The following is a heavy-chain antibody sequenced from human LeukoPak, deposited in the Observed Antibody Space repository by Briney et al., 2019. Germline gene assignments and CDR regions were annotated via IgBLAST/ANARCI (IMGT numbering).Heavy chain of an antibody. Sequence: SETLSLTCTVSGGSISSGGYYWSWIRQHPGKGLEWIGYIYYSGSTYYNPSLRSRVTISVDTSKNQFSLKLSSVTAADTAVYYCARDSRYYGSGSYYNYFDYWGQGTLVTVSS. CDR1: GGSISSGGYY. CDR2: IYYSGST. J-gene: IGHJ4*02. CDR3: ARDSRYYGSGSYYNYFDY. D-gene: IGHD3-10*01. V-gene: IGHV4-31*03.